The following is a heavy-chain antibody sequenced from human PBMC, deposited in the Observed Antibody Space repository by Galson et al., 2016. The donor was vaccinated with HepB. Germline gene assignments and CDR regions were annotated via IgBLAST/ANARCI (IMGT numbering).Heavy chain of an antibody. D-gene: IGHD3-16*01. CDR2: IHPSGAT. CDR3: ARGHDANKFGTL. V-gene: IGHV4-34*01. J-gene: IGHJ4*02. Sequence: SETLSPTCGVSGGSFSGYYRSWTRLPPGKGLEWLGEIHPSGATYYNPSLQSRVTIPANTSKSQFSLSLSAVAAADSAIYYCARGHDANKFGTLWGQGILVTVSP. CDR1: GGSFSGYY.